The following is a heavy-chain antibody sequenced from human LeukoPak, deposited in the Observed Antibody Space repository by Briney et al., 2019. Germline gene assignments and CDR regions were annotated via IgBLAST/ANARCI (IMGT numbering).Heavy chain of an antibody. CDR2: ISAYNGNT. V-gene: IGHV1-18*01. J-gene: IGHJ6*02. CDR1: GYTFTSYG. CDR3: ARGGRGYCSSTSCPHPPYGMDV. Sequence: ASVKVSCKASGYTFTSYGISWVRQAPGQGLEWMGWISAYNGNTNYAQKLQGRVTMTTDTSTSTAYMELRSLRSDDTAVYYCARGGRGYCSSTSCPHPPYGMDVWGQGTTVTVSS. D-gene: IGHD2-2*01.